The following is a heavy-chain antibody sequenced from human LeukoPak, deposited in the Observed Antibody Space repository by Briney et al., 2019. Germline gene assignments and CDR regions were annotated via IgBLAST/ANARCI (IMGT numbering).Heavy chain of an antibody. CDR2: VSSSGGNT. J-gene: IGHJ4*02. Sequence: GGSLRLSCAASGFTFDNYAMNWVRQAPGKGLEWVSGVSSSGGNTYYADSVKGRFTISRDNSQNTQYLQMNSLRAEDAAVYYCAKGDWNYGDFDYWGQGTLVTVSS. CDR1: GFTFDNYA. V-gene: IGHV3-23*01. CDR3: AKGDWNYGDFDY. D-gene: IGHD1-7*01.